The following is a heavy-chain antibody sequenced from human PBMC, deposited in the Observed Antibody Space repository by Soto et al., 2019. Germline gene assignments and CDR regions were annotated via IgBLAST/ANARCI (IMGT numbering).Heavy chain of an antibody. Sequence: SETLSLTCAVYGGSFSGYYWSWIRQPPGKGLEWIGEINHSGSTNYNPSLKSRVTISVDTSKNQFSLKLSSVTAADTAVYYCARVSGSYAGDYYGMDVWGQGTTVTVSS. CDR1: GGSFSGYY. D-gene: IGHD1-26*01. CDR2: INHSGST. J-gene: IGHJ6*02. CDR3: ARVSGSYAGDYYGMDV. V-gene: IGHV4-34*01.